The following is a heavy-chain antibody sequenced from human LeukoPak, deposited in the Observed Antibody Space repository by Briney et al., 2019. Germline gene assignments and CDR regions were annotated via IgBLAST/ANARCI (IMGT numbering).Heavy chain of an antibody. V-gene: IGHV3-23*01. CDR3: ARALYYDFWSGYHYYYYYMDV. J-gene: IGHJ6*03. Sequence: GGSLRLSCAASGFTFSSYAMSWVRQAPGKGLEWVSAISGSGGSTYYADSVKGRFTISRDNAKNSLYLQMNSLRAEDTAVYYCARALYYDFWSGYHYYYYYMDVWGKGTTVTVSS. D-gene: IGHD3-3*01. CDR1: GFTFSSYA. CDR2: ISGSGGST.